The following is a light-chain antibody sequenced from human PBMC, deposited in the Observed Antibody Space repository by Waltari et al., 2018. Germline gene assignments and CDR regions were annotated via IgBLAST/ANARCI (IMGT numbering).Light chain of an antibody. V-gene: IGKV3-11*01. CDR3: QQGSNWPYT. Sequence: EIVLTQSPATLSLSPGERATLSCRASQSVSSKLAWYQQKPGQAPRLLIYDASNRATGIPARFSGSGSGTDFTLTISSLEPEDFAVYYCQQGSNWPYTFGQGTKLEI. J-gene: IGKJ2*01. CDR2: DAS. CDR1: QSVSSK.